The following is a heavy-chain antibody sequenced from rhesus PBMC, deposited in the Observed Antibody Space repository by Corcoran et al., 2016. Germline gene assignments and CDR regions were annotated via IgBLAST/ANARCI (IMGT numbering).Heavy chain of an antibody. CDR1: GGSISGYYY. Sequence: QVQLQESGPGLVKPSETLSLTCTVSGGSISGYYYWSWIRQPPGKGLEWIGGINGNSASTYYHPSIKSRVTISKDTSKNQFSLKLSSVTAADTAVYYCARACSRGVCYAACDYWGQGVLVTVSS. CDR2: INGNSAST. V-gene: IGHV4-143*01. CDR3: ARACSRGVCYAACDY. D-gene: IGHD2-39*01. J-gene: IGHJ4*01.